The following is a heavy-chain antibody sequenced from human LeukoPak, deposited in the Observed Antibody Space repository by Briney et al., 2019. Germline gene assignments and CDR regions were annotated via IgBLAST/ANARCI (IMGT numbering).Heavy chain of an antibody. CDR3: ARDPRGAFGELSAGEIDYYYYGMDV. CDR1: GYTFTGYY. Sequence: ASVKVSCKASGYTFTGYYMHWVRQAPGQGLEWMGWINPNSGGTNYAQKFQGRVTMTRDTSISTAYMEPSRLRSDDTAVYYCARDPRGAFGELSAGEIDYYYYGMDVWGQGTTVTVSS. CDR2: INPNSGGT. D-gene: IGHD3-10*01. V-gene: IGHV1-2*02. J-gene: IGHJ6*02.